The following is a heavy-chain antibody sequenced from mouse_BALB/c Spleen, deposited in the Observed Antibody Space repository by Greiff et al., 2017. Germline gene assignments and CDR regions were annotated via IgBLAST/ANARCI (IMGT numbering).Heavy chain of an antibody. J-gene: IGHJ3*01. CDR2: ISYSGST. CDR3: ARWDGNYGFAY. CDR1: GYSITSDYA. Sequence: VQLKESGPGLVKPSQSLSLTCTVTGYSITSDYAWNWIRQFPGNKLEWMGYISYSGSTSYNPSLKSRISITRDTSKNQFFLQLNSVTTEDTATYYCARWDGNYGFAYWGQGTLVTVSA. D-gene: IGHD2-1*01. V-gene: IGHV3-2*02.